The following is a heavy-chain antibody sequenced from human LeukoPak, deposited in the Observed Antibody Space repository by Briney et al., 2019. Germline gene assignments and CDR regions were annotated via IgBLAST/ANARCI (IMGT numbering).Heavy chain of an antibody. CDR2: INHSGST. Sequence: SETLSLTCAVYGGSFSGYYWSWIRQPPGKGLEWIGEINHSGSTNYNPSLKSRVTISVDMSKNQFSLRLSSVTAADPAVYYCARARRSIAARPRDAFDIGGQGTMVTVSS. V-gene: IGHV4-34*01. CDR3: ARARRSIAARPRDAFDI. D-gene: IGHD6-6*01. CDR1: GGSFSGYY. J-gene: IGHJ3*02.